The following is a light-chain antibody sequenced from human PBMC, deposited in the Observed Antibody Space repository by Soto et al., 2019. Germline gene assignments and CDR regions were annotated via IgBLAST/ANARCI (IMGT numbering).Light chain of an antibody. CDR1: QNVSSN. J-gene: IGKJ1*01. Sequence: EIVMTQSPATLSVSPGERATLSCRASQNVSSNLAWYQQKPGQAPRLLIYGASTRATGIPARLSGSGSGTEFTLTISSLQSEDFAVYYCQQYNNWPRTFGQGTKVDIK. CDR2: GAS. CDR3: QQYNNWPRT. V-gene: IGKV3-15*01.